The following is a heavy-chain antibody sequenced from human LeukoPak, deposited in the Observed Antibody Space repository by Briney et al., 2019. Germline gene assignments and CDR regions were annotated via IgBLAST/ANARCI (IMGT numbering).Heavy chain of an antibody. V-gene: IGHV3-21*01. CDR1: GFTFTSYS. Sequence: SGGSLRLSCAASGFTFTSYSMNWVRQAPGKGLEWVSSISSSSNYIYYADSVKGRFTISRDNAKNSLYLQMNSLRAEDTAVYYCAREPGDSSGWSGWGQGTLVTVSS. CDR3: AREPGDSSGWSG. D-gene: IGHD6-19*01. J-gene: IGHJ4*02. CDR2: ISSSSNYI.